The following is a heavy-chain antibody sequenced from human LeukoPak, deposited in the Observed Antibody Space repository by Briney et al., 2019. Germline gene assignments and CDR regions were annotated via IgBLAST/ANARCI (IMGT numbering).Heavy chain of an antibody. CDR3: AQIVLMASDAFDI. CDR1: GFTFSSYS. Sequence: KTGGSLRLSCAASGFTFSSYSMNWVRQAPGKGLEWVSSISSSSSYIYYADSVEGRFTISRDNAKNSLYLQMNSLRAEDTAVYYCAQIVLMASDAFDIWGQGTMVTVSS. CDR2: ISSSSSYI. V-gene: IGHV3-21*01. D-gene: IGHD2-8*01. J-gene: IGHJ3*02.